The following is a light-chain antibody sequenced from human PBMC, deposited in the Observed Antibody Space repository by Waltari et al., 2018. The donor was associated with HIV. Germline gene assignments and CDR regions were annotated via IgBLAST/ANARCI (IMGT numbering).Light chain of an antibody. CDR2: GTS. Sequence: DIQMAQSPSSLSASVGSRVTITCRASHDIRASLAWYQLKPGQAPELLVFGTSMLESDVPALRSGSGAGTTYTLTISSLQPEDSATYCGQQYYTVPYTFGQGTNLEI. CDR3: QQYYTVPYT. J-gene: IGKJ2*01. CDR1: HDIRAS. V-gene: IGKV1-NL1*01.